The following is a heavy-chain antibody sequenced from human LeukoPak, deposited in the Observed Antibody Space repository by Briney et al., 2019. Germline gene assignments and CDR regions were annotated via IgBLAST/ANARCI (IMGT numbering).Heavy chain of an antibody. CDR3: AKDASYSGSYYAYYYYYYMDV. CDR2: ISGSGGST. Sequence: GGSLRLSCAASGFTFSSYGMSWVRQAPGKGLEWVSAISGSGGSTYYADSVKGRFTISRDNSKNTLYLQMNSLRAEDTAVYYCAKDASYSGSYYAYYYYYYMDVWGKGTTVTISS. J-gene: IGHJ6*03. V-gene: IGHV3-23*01. D-gene: IGHD1-26*01. CDR1: GFTFSSYG.